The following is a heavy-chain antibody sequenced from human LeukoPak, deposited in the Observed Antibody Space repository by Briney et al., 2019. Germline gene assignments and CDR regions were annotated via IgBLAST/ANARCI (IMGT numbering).Heavy chain of an antibody. D-gene: IGHD5-18*01. V-gene: IGHV4-30-4*01. CDR2: IYYSGST. Sequence: SQTLSLTCPVSGGSISSGDYYWSWIRQPPGKGLEWIGYIYYSGSTYYNPSLKSRVTISVDTSKNQFSLKLSSVTAADTAVYYCARGGPALDTAMVTGHHLYDYWGQGTLVTVSS. J-gene: IGHJ4*02. CDR1: GGSISSGDYY. CDR3: ARGGPALDTAMVTGHHLYDY.